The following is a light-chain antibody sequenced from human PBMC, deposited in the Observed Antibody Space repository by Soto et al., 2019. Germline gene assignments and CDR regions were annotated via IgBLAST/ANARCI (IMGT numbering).Light chain of an antibody. CDR3: QQSYTTPRT. J-gene: IGKJ1*01. Sequence: DIQMIQSPSSMSGSLGDSVTIACRASQSIKTYLNWYQQNPGKVHSVLIYATSSLKSGVPSRFSGSGSGTAFTLTISNLQPEDCPTFYCQQSYTTPRTFGQGTKV. V-gene: IGKV1-39*01. CDR2: ATS. CDR1: QSIKTY.